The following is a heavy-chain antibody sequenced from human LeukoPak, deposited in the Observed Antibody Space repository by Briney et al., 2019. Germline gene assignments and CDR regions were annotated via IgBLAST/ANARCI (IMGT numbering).Heavy chain of an antibody. CDR1: GFTFSDYY. J-gene: IGHJ4*02. V-gene: IGHV3-11*01. D-gene: IGHD1-1*01. CDR2: ISSSGGIT. CDR3: AYLGLSSDWNDVPGPQIDY. Sequence: GGSLRLSCAASGFTFSDYYMSWIRQAPGKGLEWVSYISSSGGITYYADSVKGRFTISRDDSKNTVYLQMNSLRAEDTALYYCAYLGLSSDWNDVPGPQIDYWGQGTLVTVSS.